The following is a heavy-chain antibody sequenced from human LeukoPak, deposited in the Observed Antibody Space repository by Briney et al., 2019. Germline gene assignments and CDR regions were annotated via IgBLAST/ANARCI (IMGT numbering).Heavy chain of an antibody. V-gene: IGHV4-4*07. Sequence: PSETLSLTCTVSGGSISSYYWSWIRQPAGKGLEWIGSIYYSGSTYYNPSLKSRVTISVDTAKNQFSLKLSSVTAADTAVYYCARVGDSYFDYWGQGTLVTVSS. CDR2: IYYSGST. D-gene: IGHD2-21*02. J-gene: IGHJ4*02. CDR3: ARVGDSYFDY. CDR1: GGSISSYY.